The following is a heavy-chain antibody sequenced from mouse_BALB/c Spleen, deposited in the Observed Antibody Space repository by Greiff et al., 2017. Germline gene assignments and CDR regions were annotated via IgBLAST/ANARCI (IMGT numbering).Heavy chain of an antibody. Sequence: VQLKQSGAELVRSGASVKLSCTASGFNIKDYYMDWVKQRPEQGLEWIGWIDPENGDTEYAPKFQGKATMTADTSSNTAYLQLSSLTSEDTAVYYCNDGYYDAYGGQGTLVTVSA. CDR1: GFNIKDYY. J-gene: IGHJ3*01. CDR3: NDGYYDAY. D-gene: IGHD2-3*01. CDR2: IDPENGDT. V-gene: IGHV14-4*02.